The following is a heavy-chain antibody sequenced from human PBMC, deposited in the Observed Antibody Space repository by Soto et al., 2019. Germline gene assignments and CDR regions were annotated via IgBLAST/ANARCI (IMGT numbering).Heavy chain of an antibody. CDR1: GFTLSTYA. J-gene: IGHJ5*02. V-gene: IGHV3-23*01. CDR2: IVGSGDEI. D-gene: IGHD1-1*01. Sequence: EVQLLESGGGLVQPGGSLRLSCAASGFTLSTYAMTWVRQAPGKGLEWVSGIVGSGDEIHYADSVKGRFTISKDNSKNTLYLQMNSLRADDTAVYYCSKDAVYNDGLCLMDPWGQGTLVTVSS. CDR3: SKDAVYNDGLCLMDP.